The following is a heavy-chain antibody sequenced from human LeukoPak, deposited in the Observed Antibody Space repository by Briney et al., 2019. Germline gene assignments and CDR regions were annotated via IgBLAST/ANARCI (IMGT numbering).Heavy chain of an antibody. CDR1: GFTFSSYS. Sequence: GGSLRLSCAASGFTFSSYSMNWVRQAPGKGLEWVSYISSSSSTIYYADSVKGRFTISRDNAKNSLYLQMNSQRAEDTAVYYCASHPRYYYDSSGDYWGQGTLVTVSS. D-gene: IGHD3-22*01. J-gene: IGHJ4*02. CDR3: ASHPRYYYDSSGDY. V-gene: IGHV3-48*01. CDR2: ISSSSSTI.